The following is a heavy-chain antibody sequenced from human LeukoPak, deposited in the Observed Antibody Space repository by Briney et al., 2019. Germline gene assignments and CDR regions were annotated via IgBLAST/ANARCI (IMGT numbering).Heavy chain of an antibody. Sequence: GGSLRLSCAGSGFTVSNAYMNWVRQAPGKGLEWVGFIKSKAHGETTDYAAPVKGRFTISRDDSKNTVFLQMNSLTTEDTAVYHCATEQSGSHNHWGQGTSVTVSS. CDR3: ATEQSGSHNH. D-gene: IGHD1-26*01. CDR2: IKSKAHGETT. CDR1: GFTVSNAY. V-gene: IGHV3-15*01. J-gene: IGHJ5*02.